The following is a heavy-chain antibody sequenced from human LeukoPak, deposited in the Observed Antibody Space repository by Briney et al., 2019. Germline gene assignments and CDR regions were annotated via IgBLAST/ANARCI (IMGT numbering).Heavy chain of an antibody. CDR1: GGSFSGCY. Sequence: SETLSLTCAVYGGSFSGCYWSWIRQPPGKGLEWIGYIYYSGSTNYNPSLKSRVTISVDTSKNQFSLKLSSVTAADTAVYYCASCRDGYLFDYWGQGTLVTVSS. D-gene: IGHD5-24*01. CDR2: IYYSGST. CDR3: ASCRDGYLFDY. J-gene: IGHJ4*02. V-gene: IGHV4-59*01.